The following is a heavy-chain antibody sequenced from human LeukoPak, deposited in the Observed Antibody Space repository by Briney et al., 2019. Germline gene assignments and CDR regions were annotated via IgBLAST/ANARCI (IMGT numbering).Heavy chain of an antibody. J-gene: IGHJ4*02. V-gene: IGHV3-66*01. CDR3: ARGFTHDYGDYFDY. D-gene: IGHD4-17*01. Sequence: PGGSLRLSCAASGFTVSSNYMSCVRQAPGKGLEWVSVIYSDSGGSTYYADSVKGRFTMSRDNSKDTLYLHMNSLRAEDTAVYYCARGFTHDYGDYFDYWGQGTLVTVSS. CDR2: IYSDSGGST. CDR1: GFTVSSNY.